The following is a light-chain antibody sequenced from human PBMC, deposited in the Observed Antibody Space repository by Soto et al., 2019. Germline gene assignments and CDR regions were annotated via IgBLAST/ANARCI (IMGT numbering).Light chain of an antibody. CDR3: QQYGASPFP. V-gene: IGKV3-20*01. CDR1: RHVYINA. Sequence: VVLTQSPATLSLSPGETATLSCRASRHVYINALAWYQQKPGRTPTLLIYGAYTRATDIPDRFSATGSGTDSSLTLSSVEPEDSAVYYCQQYGASPFPFGPGTRVEI. CDR2: GAY. J-gene: IGKJ3*01.